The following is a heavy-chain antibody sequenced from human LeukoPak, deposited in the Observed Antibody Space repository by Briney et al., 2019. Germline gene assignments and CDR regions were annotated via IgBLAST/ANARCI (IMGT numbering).Heavy chain of an antibody. CDR3: ARVAPAAGTIPWGFDY. Sequence: SETLSPTCTVSGGSISSGDYYWSWIRQPPGKGLEWIGYIYYSGSTYYNPSLKSRVTISVDTSKNQFSLKLSSVTAADTAVYYCARVAPAAGTIPWGFDYWGQGTLVTVSS. CDR1: GGSISSGDYY. J-gene: IGHJ4*02. D-gene: IGHD6-13*01. CDR2: IYYSGST. V-gene: IGHV4-30-4*01.